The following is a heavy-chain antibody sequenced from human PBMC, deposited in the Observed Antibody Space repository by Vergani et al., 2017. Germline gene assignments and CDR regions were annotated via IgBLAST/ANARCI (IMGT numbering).Heavy chain of an antibody. V-gene: IGHV1-69*01. CDR2: IIPIFGTA. CDR3: AGVFRGYSYGPAAFDI. Sequence: QVQLVQSGAEVKKPGSSVKVSCKASGGTFSSYAISWVRQAPGQGLEWMGGIIPIFGTANYAQKFQGRVTITADESTSTAYMELSSLRSEDTAVYYWAGVFRGYSYGPAAFDIWGQGTMVTVSS. D-gene: IGHD5-18*01. J-gene: IGHJ3*02. CDR1: GGTFSSYA.